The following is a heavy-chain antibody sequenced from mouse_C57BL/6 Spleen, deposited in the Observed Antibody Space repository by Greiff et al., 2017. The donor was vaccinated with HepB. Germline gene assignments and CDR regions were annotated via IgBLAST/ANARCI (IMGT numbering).Heavy chain of an antibody. Sequence: VQLQQSGPELVKPGASVKISCKASGYSFTSYYIHWVKQRPGQGLEWIGWIYPGSGNTKYNEKFKGKATLTADTSSSTAYMQLSSLTSEDSAVYYCARSGYGNYEGYYFDYWGQGTTLTVSS. CDR1: GYSFTSYY. CDR3: ARSGYGNYEGYYFDY. J-gene: IGHJ2*01. D-gene: IGHD2-1*01. V-gene: IGHV1-66*01. CDR2: IYPGSGNT.